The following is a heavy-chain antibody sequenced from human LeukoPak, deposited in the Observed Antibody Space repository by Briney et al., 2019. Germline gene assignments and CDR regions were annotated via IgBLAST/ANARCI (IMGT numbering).Heavy chain of an antibody. CDR3: ARDRSQDNLYNAYYFDY. CDR2: INPNSGGT. V-gene: IGHV1-2*02. J-gene: IGHJ4*02. D-gene: IGHD5-24*01. CDR1: GYTFTGYY. Sequence: ASVKVSCKASGYTFTGYYMHWVRQAPGQGLEWMGWINPNSGGTNYAQKFQGRVTMTRDTSTSTVYLELSSLRSEDTAVYYCARDRSQDNLYNAYYFDYWGQGTLVTVSS.